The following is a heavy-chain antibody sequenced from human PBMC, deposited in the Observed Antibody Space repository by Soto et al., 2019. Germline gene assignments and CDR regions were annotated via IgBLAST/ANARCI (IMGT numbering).Heavy chain of an antibody. CDR1: GYTFTSYA. Sequence: QVQLVQSGAEVKKPGASVKVSCKASGYTFTSYAMHWVRQAPGQRLEWMRWINAGNGNTKYSQKFQGRVTITRDTSASTAYMALILLRSEDTAVYYCAISLGLYYFDYWGQGTLVTVSS. J-gene: IGHJ4*02. V-gene: IGHV1-3*01. CDR3: AISLGLYYFDY. CDR2: INAGNGNT. D-gene: IGHD3-16*01.